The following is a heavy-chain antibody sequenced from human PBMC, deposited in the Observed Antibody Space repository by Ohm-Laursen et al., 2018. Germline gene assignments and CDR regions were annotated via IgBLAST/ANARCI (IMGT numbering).Heavy chain of an antibody. D-gene: IGHD3-22*01. CDR3: ARGVVSPYYFDY. CDR2: ISHSGNT. J-gene: IGHJ4*02. V-gene: IGHV4-38-2*01. CDR1: GYSISSAYY. Sequence: GTLSLTCAVSGYSISSAYYWVWIRQPPGKGLEWIGSISHSGNTYYTPSLKSRVTISAETSKNQFSLKLSSVTAADTAVYYCARGVVSPYYFDYWGQGTLVTVSS.